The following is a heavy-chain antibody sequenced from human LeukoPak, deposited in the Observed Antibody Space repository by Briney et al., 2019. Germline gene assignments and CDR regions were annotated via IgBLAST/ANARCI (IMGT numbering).Heavy chain of an antibody. J-gene: IGHJ4*02. CDR3: ARGPYSSGWYYFDY. CDR1: GFTFSSYS. D-gene: IGHD6-19*01. Sequence: GGSLRLSCAASGFTFSSYSMNWVRRAPGKGLEWVSSISSSSSYIYYADSVKGRFTISRDNAKNSLYLQMNSLRAEDTAVYYCARGPYSSGWYYFDYWGQGTLVTVSS. CDR2: ISSSSSYI. V-gene: IGHV3-21*01.